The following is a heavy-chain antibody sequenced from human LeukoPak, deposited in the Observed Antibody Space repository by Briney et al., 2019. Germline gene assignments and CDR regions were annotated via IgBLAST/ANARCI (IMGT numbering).Heavy chain of an antibody. CDR2: IYYSGST. D-gene: IGHD4-17*01. J-gene: IGHJ4*02. CDR1: DNSISRYY. Sequence: SETLSLTCTVSDNSISRYYWSWIRQPPGKGLEWIGYIYYSGSTNYNPSLKSRVTISVDTSKNQFSLKLSSVTAADTAVYYCARTINLRVDYWGQGTLVTVSS. CDR3: ARTINLRVDY. V-gene: IGHV4-59*08.